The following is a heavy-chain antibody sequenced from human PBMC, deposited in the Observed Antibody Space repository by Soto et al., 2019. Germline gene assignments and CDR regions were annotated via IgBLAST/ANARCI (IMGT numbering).Heavy chain of an antibody. V-gene: IGHV3-30-3*01. CDR2: ISYDGSNK. Sequence: QVQLVESGGGVVQPGRSLRLSCAASGFTFSSYAMHWVRQAPGKGLEWVAVISYDGSNKYYADSVKGRFTISRDNSKNTLYLQMNSLRAEDTAVYYCARGPRFVVVPAAIIDYWGQGTLVTVSS. CDR3: ARGPRFVVVPAAIIDY. J-gene: IGHJ4*02. D-gene: IGHD2-2*02. CDR1: GFTFSSYA.